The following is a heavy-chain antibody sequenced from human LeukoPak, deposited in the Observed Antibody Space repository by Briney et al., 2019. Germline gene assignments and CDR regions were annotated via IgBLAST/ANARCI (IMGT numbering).Heavy chain of an antibody. CDR3: ARAPHYYDSSGPIPHFDY. CDR1: GGSISSYY. CDR2: IYYSGST. J-gene: IGHJ4*02. D-gene: IGHD3-22*01. Sequence: SETLSLTCTVSGGSISSYYWSWIRQPPGKGLEWIGYIYYSGSTNYNPSLKSRVTISVDTSKNQFSLKLSSVTAADTAVYYCARAPHYYDSSGPIPHFDYWGQGTLVTVSS. V-gene: IGHV4-59*01.